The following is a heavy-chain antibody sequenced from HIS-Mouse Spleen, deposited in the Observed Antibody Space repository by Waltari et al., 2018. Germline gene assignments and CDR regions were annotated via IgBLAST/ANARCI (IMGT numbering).Heavy chain of an antibody. D-gene: IGHD6-13*01. CDR2: MYYSGTT. J-gene: IGHJ2*01. CDR3: AREIPYSSSWYDWYFDL. V-gene: IGHV4-39*07. CDR1: GGSISSSSYY. Sequence: QLQLQESGPGLVKPSETLSLTCTVSGGSISSSSYYWGWIRKPPGKGLEWIGSMYYSGTTHYHPSLKSRVTISVYTPKNQFSLKLSSVTAADTAVYYCAREIPYSSSWYDWYFDLWGRGTLVTVSS.